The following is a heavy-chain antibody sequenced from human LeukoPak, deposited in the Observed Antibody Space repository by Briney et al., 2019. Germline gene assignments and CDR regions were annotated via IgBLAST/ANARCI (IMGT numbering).Heavy chain of an antibody. CDR3: AKGTRGLRYFDWVPHY. J-gene: IGHJ4*02. Sequence: PGGSLRLSCAASGFTFGDYAMHWVRQAPGKGLEWVSGISYNSRSTYYADSVKGRFTISRDNSKNTLYLQMNSLRAEDTAVYYCAKGTRGLRYFDWVPHYWGQGTLVTVSS. D-gene: IGHD3-9*01. V-gene: IGHV3-23*01. CDR2: ISYNSRST. CDR1: GFTFGDYA.